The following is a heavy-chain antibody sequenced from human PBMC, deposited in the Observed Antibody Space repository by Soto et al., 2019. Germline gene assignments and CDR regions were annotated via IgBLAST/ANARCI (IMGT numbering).Heavy chain of an antibody. Sequence: QVQLVQSGAEVKKPGSSVKVSCKASGGTFSNYAISWVRQAPGQGLEWMGGIIPIFGTASYAQKFQGRVTITADESTSTGYMELSSLTSEDTAVYFCARGLHYYYDSSGSHDAFEIWGQGTLVPVSS. CDR2: IIPIFGTA. V-gene: IGHV1-69*01. CDR3: ARGLHYYYDSSGSHDAFEI. CDR1: GGTFSNYA. J-gene: IGHJ3*02. D-gene: IGHD3-22*01.